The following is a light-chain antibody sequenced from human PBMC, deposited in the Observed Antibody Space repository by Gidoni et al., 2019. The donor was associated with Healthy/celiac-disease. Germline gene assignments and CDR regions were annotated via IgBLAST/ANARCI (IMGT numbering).Light chain of an antibody. CDR1: SSDVGSYNR. CDR2: EVS. CDR3: SSYTSSSTYV. J-gene: IGLJ1*01. Sequence: QSALTQPPSVSGSPGQSVTISCTGTSSDVGSYNRVSGYQQPPGTAPKLMIYEVSNRPSGVPDRFSGSKSGNTASLTISGLQAEDEADYYCSSYTSSSTYVFGPGTKVTVL. V-gene: IGLV2-18*02.